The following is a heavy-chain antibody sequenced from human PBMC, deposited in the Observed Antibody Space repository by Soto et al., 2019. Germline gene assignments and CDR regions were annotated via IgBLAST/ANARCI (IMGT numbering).Heavy chain of an antibody. V-gene: IGHV1-18*01. D-gene: IGHD3-10*01. Sequence: ASVKVSCKASGYTFTSYGISWVRQAPGQGLEWMGWISAYNGNTNYAQKLQGRVTMTTDTSTSTAYMELRSLRSDDTAVYYCARDPIILLWFGESRVGYFDYWGQGTLVTVSS. CDR3: ARDPIILLWFGESRVGYFDY. J-gene: IGHJ4*02. CDR1: GYTFTSYG. CDR2: ISAYNGNT.